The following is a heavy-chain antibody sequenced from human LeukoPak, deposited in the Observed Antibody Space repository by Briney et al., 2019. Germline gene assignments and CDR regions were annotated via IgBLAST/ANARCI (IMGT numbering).Heavy chain of an antibody. V-gene: IGHV4-4*07. CDR2: ININEGP. CDR1: GGSISSYH. CDR3: ARDGNSYGPDFDY. D-gene: IGHD5-18*01. J-gene: IGHJ4*02. Sequence: SETLSLTCTVSGGSISSYHWSWIRQPAGKGLEWIGHININEGPKHNPSLRSRVTMSADTSRNQYSLKLSPVTAADTAVYYCARDGNSYGPDFDYWGQGTLVTVSS.